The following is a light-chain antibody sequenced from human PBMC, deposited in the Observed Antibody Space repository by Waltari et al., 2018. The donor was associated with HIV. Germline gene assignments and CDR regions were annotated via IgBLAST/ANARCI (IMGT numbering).Light chain of an antibody. V-gene: IGKV3-20*01. CDR3: QRYGNSPFT. CDR2: GAS. CDR1: QRVSNNY. J-gene: IGKJ4*01. Sequence: EIVLTQSPGTLSLSPGERATLSCRVSQRVSNNYLAWYQQKPGQAPRLLIYGASSRATGIPDRFSGSGSGTDFTLTVSRLEPEDFAVYYCQRYGNSPFTFGGGTRVEIK.